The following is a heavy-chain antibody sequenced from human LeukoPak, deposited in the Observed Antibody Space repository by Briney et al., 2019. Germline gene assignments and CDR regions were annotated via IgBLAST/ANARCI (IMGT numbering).Heavy chain of an antibody. CDR3: ARVGDYGDYVNWFDP. D-gene: IGHD4-17*01. CDR1: GGSFSGYY. J-gene: IGHJ5*02. V-gene: IGHV4-34*01. CDR2: IYHLGNS. Sequence: SETLSLTCAVYGGSFSGYYWSWIRQPPGKGLEWIGSIYHLGNSYYNPSLKSRVTISVDTSKNQFSLKMNSVTAADTAVYYCARVGDYGDYVNWFDPWGQGTLVTVSS.